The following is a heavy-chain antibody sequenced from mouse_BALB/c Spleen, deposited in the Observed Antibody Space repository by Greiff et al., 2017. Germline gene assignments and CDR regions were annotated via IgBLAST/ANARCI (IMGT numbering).Heavy chain of an antibody. CDR1: GYSFTSYW. CDR2: IYPGDGDT. V-gene: IGHV1-87*01. D-gene: IGHD2-1*01. J-gene: IGHJ1*01. Sequence: QVQLQQPGAELVRPGASVKLSCKASGYSFTSYWMQWVKQRPGQGLEWIGAIYPGDGDTRYTQKFKGKATLTADKSSSTAYMQLSSLASEDSAVYYCARWGAEWPRNSGYWYFDVWGAGTTVTVSS. CDR3: ARWGAEWPRNSGYWYFDV.